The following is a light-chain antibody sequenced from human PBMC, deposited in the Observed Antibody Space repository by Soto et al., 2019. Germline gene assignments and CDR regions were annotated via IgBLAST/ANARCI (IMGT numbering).Light chain of an antibody. V-gene: IGKV3-15*01. J-gene: IGKJ1*01. CDR1: QSVSSN. Sequence: EIVMTQSPATLSVSPGERATLSCRASQSVSSNLAWYQQKPGQAPRLLIYVASTRATGIPARFSGSGSGTEFTLTISSLQSEDFEVYYCQQYNNWPRTFGQGTKVEIK. CDR2: VAS. CDR3: QQYNNWPRT.